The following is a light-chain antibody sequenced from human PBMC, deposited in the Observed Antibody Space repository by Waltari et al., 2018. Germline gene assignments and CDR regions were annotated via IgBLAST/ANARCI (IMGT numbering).Light chain of an antibody. CDR3: QMYVRLPVT. Sequence: SCRASQSVGRSLVWYQQKPGRAPRLLIYGASIRATGIPDRFTCSGSGTDFSLTISRLEPEDSAVYYCQMYVRLPVTFGQGTKVEI. V-gene: IGKV3-20*01. J-gene: IGKJ1*01. CDR1: QSVGRS. CDR2: GAS.